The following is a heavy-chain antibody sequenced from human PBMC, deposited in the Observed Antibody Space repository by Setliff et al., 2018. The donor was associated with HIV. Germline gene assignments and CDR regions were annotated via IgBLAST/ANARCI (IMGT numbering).Heavy chain of an antibody. CDR3: SRRTAPPSGTYSQYYMDV. Sequence: SETLSLTCAVSGGSIGTYRWNWIRQTPGKGLEWIGFISYSGTTDYNPSLKSRVTISVDTSKNQFSLKLTSVTAADTAVYYCSRRTAPPSGTYSQYYMDVWGRGTTVTVSS. CDR2: ISYSGTT. V-gene: IGHV4-59*08. CDR1: GGSIGTYR. D-gene: IGHD1-26*01. J-gene: IGHJ6*03.